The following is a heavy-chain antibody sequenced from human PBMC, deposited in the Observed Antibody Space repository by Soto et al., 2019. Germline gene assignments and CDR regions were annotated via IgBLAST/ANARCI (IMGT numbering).Heavy chain of an antibody. CDR3: ATEDESSGHAGTFHH. J-gene: IGHJ1*01. D-gene: IGHD2-15*01. CDR1: EFTFSSYV. Sequence: QVQLVESGGDVVQPGRSLRLSCAASEFTFSSYVMHWVRQAPGKGLEWVAGISNDGNSVHYADSVKGRFAISRDNSKNTLFLQVDSLRTEVTAVYYCATEDESSGHAGTFHHWGQGTLVTVSS. CDR2: ISNDGNSV. V-gene: IGHV3-30*09.